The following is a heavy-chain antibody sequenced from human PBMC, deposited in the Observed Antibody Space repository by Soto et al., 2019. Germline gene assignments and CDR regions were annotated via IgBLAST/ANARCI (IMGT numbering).Heavy chain of an antibody. CDR1: GGSISSGGYS. V-gene: IGHV4-30-2*01. Sequence: QMQLQESGSGLVKPSQTLSLTCAVSGGSISSGGYSWSWIRQPPGKGLEWIGYIYHSGSTYSNPSLNRRVTISVDRSNNQFSLKLSSVTAADTAVYYCARENNVLPGGYFDYWGQGTLVTVSS. D-gene: IGHD3-10*01. CDR3: ARENNVLPGGYFDY. CDR2: IYHSGST. J-gene: IGHJ4*02.